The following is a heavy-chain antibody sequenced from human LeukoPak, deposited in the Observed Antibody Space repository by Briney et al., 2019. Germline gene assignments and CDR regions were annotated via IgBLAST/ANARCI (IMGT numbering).Heavy chain of an antibody. Sequence: PSQTLSLTCTVSGGSISSGSYYWSWIRQPAGKGLEWIGRIYTSGSTNYNPFLKSRVTISVDTSKNQFSLKLSSVTAADTAVYYCARHARRGIVVAIDYWGQGTLVTVSS. CDR2: IYTSGST. CDR1: GGSISSGSYY. V-gene: IGHV4-61*02. CDR3: ARHARRGIVVAIDY. J-gene: IGHJ4*02. D-gene: IGHD3-22*01.